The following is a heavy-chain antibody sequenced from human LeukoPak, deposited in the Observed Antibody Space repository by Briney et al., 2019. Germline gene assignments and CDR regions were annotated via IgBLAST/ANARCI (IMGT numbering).Heavy chain of an antibody. CDR3: ARESWLHSFFDY. CDR1: GGSISSYY. Sequence: PSETLSLTCTVSGGSISSYYWSWIRQPPGKGLEWIGYIYYSGSTNYNPSLKSRVTISVDTSKNQFSLKLSSVTAADTAVYYCARESWLHSFFDYWGQGTLVIVSS. D-gene: IGHD5-24*01. J-gene: IGHJ4*02. V-gene: IGHV4-59*01. CDR2: IYYSGST.